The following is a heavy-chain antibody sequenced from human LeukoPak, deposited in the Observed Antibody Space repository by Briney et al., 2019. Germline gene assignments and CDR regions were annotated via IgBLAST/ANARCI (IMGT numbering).Heavy chain of an antibody. CDR1: GGSISSYY. V-gene: IGHV4-59*01. Sequence: SETLSLTCTVSGGSISSYYWSWIRQPPGKGLEWIGYIYYSGSTNYNPSLKSRVTISVDTSKNQFSLKLSSVTAADTAVYYCARVLGQQVPRAFDYWGQGTLVTVSS. CDR3: ARVLGQQVPRAFDY. CDR2: IYYSGST. J-gene: IGHJ4*02. D-gene: IGHD6-13*01.